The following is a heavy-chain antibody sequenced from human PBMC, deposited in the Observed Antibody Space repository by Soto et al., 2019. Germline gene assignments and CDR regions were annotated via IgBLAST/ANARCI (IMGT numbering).Heavy chain of an antibody. J-gene: IGHJ4*02. CDR2: ISSNGGST. CDR1: GFSFSSYG. Sequence: PRGSLRLSCPASGFSFSSYGMHWVRQAPGKGLEYVSAISSNGGSTYNADSVKGRFTMSRDNSKNTLYLQMRSLRAEDTAVYYCVRQNDYVWGSYREIDHWGQGALVTVSS. V-gene: IGHV3-64D*06. D-gene: IGHD3-16*02. CDR3: VRQNDYVWGSYREIDH.